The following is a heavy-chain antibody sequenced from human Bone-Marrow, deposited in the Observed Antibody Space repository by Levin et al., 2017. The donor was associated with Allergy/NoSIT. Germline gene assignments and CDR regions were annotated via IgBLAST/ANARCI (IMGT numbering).Heavy chain of an antibody. CDR1: GFTFDDYG. CDR3: ARDHATDVLLWFGELPHDAFDI. J-gene: IGHJ3*02. CDR2: INWNGGST. Sequence: RTGGSLRLSCAASGFTFDDYGMSWVRQAPGKGLEWVSGINWNGGSTGYADSVKGRFTISRDNAKNSLYLQMNSLRAEDTALYYCARDHATDVLLWFGELPHDAFDIWGQGTMVTVSS. V-gene: IGHV3-20*04. D-gene: IGHD3-10*01.